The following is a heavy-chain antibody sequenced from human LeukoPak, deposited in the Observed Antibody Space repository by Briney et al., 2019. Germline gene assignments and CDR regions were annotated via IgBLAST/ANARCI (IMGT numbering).Heavy chain of an antibody. V-gene: IGHV4-31*03. Sequence: SETLSLTCTVSGGSFSSGGYYWSWIRQHPGKGLEWIGYIYYSGRTYYNPSLKSRVTISVDTSKNQFSLKLSSVTAADTAVYHCARVRDGDYGYIGFDPWAREPWSPSPQ. D-gene: IGHD4-17*01. CDR3: ARVRDGDYGYIGFDP. J-gene: IGHJ5*02. CDR1: GGSFSSGGYY. CDR2: IYYSGRT.